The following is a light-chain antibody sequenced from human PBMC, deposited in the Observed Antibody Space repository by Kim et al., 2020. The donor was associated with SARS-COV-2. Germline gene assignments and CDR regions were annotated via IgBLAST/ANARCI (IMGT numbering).Light chain of an antibody. Sequence: DIQMTQSPPSLSASVGDRVTITCRASQSISSWLAWYQQKPGKAPKLLIYKASTLESGVPSRFSGSASGTEFTLTISSLQPDDFATYYCQQYNTFGQGTKVDIK. CDR2: KAS. CDR1: QSISSW. J-gene: IGKJ1*01. V-gene: IGKV1-5*03. CDR3: QQYNT.